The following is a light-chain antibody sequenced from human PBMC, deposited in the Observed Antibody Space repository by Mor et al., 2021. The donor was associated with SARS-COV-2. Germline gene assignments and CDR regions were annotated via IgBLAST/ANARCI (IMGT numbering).Light chain of an antibody. Sequence: SGSPGQSITLSCTGGSSDVGNYDLVSWFQQYPGTAPKLIISEVTKRPSGVSDRFSVSKSGNTASLTISELQADDEADYYCYSYAGKNTFVFGT. V-gene: IGLV2-23*02. CDR1: SSDVGNYDL. CDR3: YSYAGKNTFV. J-gene: IGLJ1*01. CDR2: EVT.